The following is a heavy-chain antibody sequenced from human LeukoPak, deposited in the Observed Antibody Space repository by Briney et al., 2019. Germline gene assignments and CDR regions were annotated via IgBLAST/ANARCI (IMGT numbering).Heavy chain of an antibody. D-gene: IGHD3-10*01. CDR1: GYTFTSYD. Sequence: GASVKVSCKASGYTFTSYDNNWVRQATGQGLEWMGWMNPNSGNTGYAQKFQGRVTMTRNTSISTAYMELSSLRSEDTAVYYCARSKAMVRGVSPWFDPWGQGTLVTVSS. V-gene: IGHV1-8*01. CDR3: ARSKAMVRGVSPWFDP. J-gene: IGHJ5*02. CDR2: MNPNSGNT.